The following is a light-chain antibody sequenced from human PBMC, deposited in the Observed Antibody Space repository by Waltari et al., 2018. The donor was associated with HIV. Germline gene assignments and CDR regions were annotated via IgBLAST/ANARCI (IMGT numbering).Light chain of an antibody. CDR3: QQYNNWPGIT. CDR1: QSINNN. Sequence: EILMTQSPATLSVSTGERATLPCRASQSINNNLAWYQQKPGQAPRLLIYGASTGATGIPARFSGSGSGTEFTLTISSLQSEDFAVYYCQQYNNWPGITFGPGTKVDIK. V-gene: IGKV3-15*01. CDR2: GAS. J-gene: IGKJ3*01.